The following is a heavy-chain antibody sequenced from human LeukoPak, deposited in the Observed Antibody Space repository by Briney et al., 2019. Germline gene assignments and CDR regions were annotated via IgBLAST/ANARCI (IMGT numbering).Heavy chain of an antibody. J-gene: IGHJ3*02. CDR3: ARAPGYYDSSGYSDAFDI. V-gene: IGHV4-31*03. CDR2: IYYSGST. CDR1: GGSTGSAGYY. Sequence: SETLSLTGTVSGGSTGSAGYYWSWIRQHPGKGLEWIGYIYYSGSTYYNPSLKSRVTISVDTSKNQFSLKLSSVTAADTAVYYCARAPGYYDSSGYSDAFDIWGQGTMVTVSS. D-gene: IGHD3-22*01.